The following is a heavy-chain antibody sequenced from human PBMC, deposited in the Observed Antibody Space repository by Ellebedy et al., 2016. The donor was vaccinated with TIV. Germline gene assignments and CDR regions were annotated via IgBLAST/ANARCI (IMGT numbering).Heavy chain of an antibody. CDR3: ARVRFGDTAVDY. CDR2: ISSSSNTI. J-gene: IGHJ4*03. V-gene: IGHV3-48*04. Sequence: GESLKISCAASGFTFTTYIMNWVRQAPGKGLEWVSYISSSSNTIYYADSVRGRFTVSIDNAKNSLYLQMNSLRAEDTAVYYCARVRFGDTAVDYWGQGTLVTVSS. CDR1: GFTFTTYI. D-gene: IGHD2-21*01.